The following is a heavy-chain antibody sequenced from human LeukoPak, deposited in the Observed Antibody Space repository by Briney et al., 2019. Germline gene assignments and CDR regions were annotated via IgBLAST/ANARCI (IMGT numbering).Heavy chain of an antibody. CDR1: GYTFTSYD. CDR2: MNPNSGNT. CDR3: ARARTFGGVIVFFY. Sequence: GASVKVSCKASGYTFTSYDINWVRQATEQGLEWMGWMNPNSGNTGYAQKFQGRVTITRNTSISTAYMELSSLRSEDTAVYYCARARTFGGVIVFFYWGQGTLVTVSS. J-gene: IGHJ4*02. V-gene: IGHV1-8*03. D-gene: IGHD3-16*02.